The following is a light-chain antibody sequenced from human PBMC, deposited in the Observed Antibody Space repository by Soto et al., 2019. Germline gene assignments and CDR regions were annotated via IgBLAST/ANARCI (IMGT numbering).Light chain of an antibody. V-gene: IGLV2-8*01. CDR1: SSDVGGYNY. CDR3: SSYAGSSGDV. J-gene: IGLJ1*01. CDR2: EVS. Sequence: QSVLTQPPSASGSPGQSVTISCTGTSSDVGGYNYVSWYQQHPGKAPKLMIYEVSKRPSGVPDRFSGPKSGNTASLTVSGLQPEDEADYYCSSYAGSSGDVFGTGTKVTVL.